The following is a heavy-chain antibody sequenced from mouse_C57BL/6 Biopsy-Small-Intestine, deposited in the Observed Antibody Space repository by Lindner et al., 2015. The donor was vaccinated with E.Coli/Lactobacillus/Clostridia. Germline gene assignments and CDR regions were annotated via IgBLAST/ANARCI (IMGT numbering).Heavy chain of an antibody. CDR3: ASGNYY. CDR2: ISSGSSTI. D-gene: IGHD2-1*01. V-gene: IGHV5-17*01. Sequence: VQLQESGGGLVKPGGSLKLSCAASGSTFSDYGMHWVRQAPEKGLEWVAYISSGSSTIYYADTVKGRFTIPRDNAKNTLFLQMTSLRSEDTAMYYCASGNYYWGQGTTLTVSS. CDR1: GSTFSDYG. J-gene: IGHJ2*01.